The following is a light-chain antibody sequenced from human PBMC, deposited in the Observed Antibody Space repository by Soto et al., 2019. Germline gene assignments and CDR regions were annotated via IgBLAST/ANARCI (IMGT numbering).Light chain of an antibody. CDR3: QQRSNWPPIT. J-gene: IGKJ5*01. CDR1: QSVSSK. CDR2: DAS. Sequence: EIVMTQSPATLSVSPGEGATLSCRASQSVSSKLAWYHQKPGQAPRLLIYDASARATGVPARFSGSGSGTDFTLTISSLEPEDFAVYYCQQRSNWPPITFGQGTRLEIK. V-gene: IGKV3-11*01.